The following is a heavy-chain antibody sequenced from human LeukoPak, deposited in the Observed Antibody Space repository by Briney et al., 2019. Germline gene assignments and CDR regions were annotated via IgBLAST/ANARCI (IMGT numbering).Heavy chain of an antibody. V-gene: IGHV3-23*01. Sequence: PGRSLRLSCAASGFTFRSHDMGWVRQAPGKGLEWVSGISASGGSTFYADSVKGRFTISRDNSKNTLYLQMNGLRVEDTAVYYCVREGPRGLAFDIWGQGTMVTVSS. CDR3: VREGPRGLAFDI. CDR1: GFTFRSHD. CDR2: ISASGGST. D-gene: IGHD3/OR15-3a*01. J-gene: IGHJ3*02.